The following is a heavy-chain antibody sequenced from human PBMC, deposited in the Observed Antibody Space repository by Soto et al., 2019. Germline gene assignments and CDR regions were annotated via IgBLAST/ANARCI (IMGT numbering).Heavy chain of an antibody. CDR2: IYWDDDK. Sequence: QITLKESGPTLVKPTQTLTLTCTFSGFSLSTSGVGVGWIRQPPGKALEWLAVIYWDDDKRYSPSLKSRLTITKDTSKNQVVLTMTNVDPVDTATYYRGYRYNWFDPWGQGTLVIVSS. CDR3: GYRYNWFDP. CDR1: GFSLSTSGVG. J-gene: IGHJ5*02. V-gene: IGHV2-5*02.